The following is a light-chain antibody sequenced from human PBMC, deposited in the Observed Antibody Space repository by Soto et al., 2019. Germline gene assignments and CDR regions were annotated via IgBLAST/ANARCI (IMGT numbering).Light chain of an antibody. CDR1: QSFSNNY. CDR2: GAS. CDR3: QQYRDSRT. Sequence: EIVLTQSPGTLSLSPGERATLSCRASQSFSNNYLAWYQQKPGQAPRLLIYGASSRATGTPDRFSGSGSGTDFTLTISRLEPEDFAVYYCQQYRDSRTFGQGTKVDIK. J-gene: IGKJ1*01. V-gene: IGKV3-20*01.